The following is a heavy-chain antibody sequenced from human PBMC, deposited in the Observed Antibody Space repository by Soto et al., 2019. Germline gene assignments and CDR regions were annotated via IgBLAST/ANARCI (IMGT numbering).Heavy chain of an antibody. Sequence: ASVKVSCKTSGFTFTGYYMHWVRQAPGQGLEWMGWINPNSGATNYAQTFQGRVTMTSDTSISTAFMDLSSLRSDDTAVYYCARTARFCSGGNCYGFDPWGQGTLVTVSS. CDR1: GFTFTGYY. V-gene: IGHV1-2*02. D-gene: IGHD2-15*01. CDR3: ARTARFCSGGNCYGFDP. J-gene: IGHJ5*02. CDR2: INPNSGAT.